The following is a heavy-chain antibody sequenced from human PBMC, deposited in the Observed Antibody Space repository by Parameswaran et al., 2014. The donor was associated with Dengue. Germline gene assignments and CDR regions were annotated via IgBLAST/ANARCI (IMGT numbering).Heavy chain of an antibody. Sequence: ASETLSLTCAVYGGSFSGYYWSWIRQPPGKGLEWIGEINHSGSTNYNPSLKSRVTISVDTSKNQFSLKLSSVTAADTAVYYCARAPLYGYWGQGTLVTVSS. J-gene: IGHJ4*02. D-gene: IGHD2-8*01. V-gene: IGHV4-34*01. CDR3: ARAPLYGY. CDR2: INHSGST. CDR1: GGSFSGYY.